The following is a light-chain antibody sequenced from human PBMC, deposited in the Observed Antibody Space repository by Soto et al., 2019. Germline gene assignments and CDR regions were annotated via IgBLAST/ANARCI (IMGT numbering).Light chain of an antibody. J-gene: IGKJ1*01. Sequence: EIVLTQSPGTLSLSPGEGASLSCRASQRVTSNYLAWYQQKPGQPPRLLIYDASNRATGIPARFSGSGSGTDFTLTISSLEPEDFAVYYCQQFRTFGQGTKVDIK. CDR1: QRVTSNY. CDR2: DAS. V-gene: IGKV3-20*01. CDR3: QQFRT.